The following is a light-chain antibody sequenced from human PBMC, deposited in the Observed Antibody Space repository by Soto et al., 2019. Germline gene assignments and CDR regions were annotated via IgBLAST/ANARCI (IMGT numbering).Light chain of an antibody. J-gene: IGLJ1*01. CDR2: GNS. CDR1: SSNIGAGYD. Sequence: QSVLTQPPSGYGAPGQSVTISCTGSSSNIGAGYDVHWYQQLPGTAPKLLIYGNSNRPSGVPDRFSGSKSGTSASLAITGLQAEDEADYYCQSYDSSLSAPYVFGTGTKVTV. CDR3: QSYDSSLSAPYV. V-gene: IGLV1-40*01.